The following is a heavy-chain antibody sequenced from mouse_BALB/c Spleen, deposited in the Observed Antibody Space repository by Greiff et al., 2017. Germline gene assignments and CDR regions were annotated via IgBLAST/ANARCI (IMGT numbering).Heavy chain of an antibody. J-gene: IGHJ2*01. D-gene: IGHD1-1*01. CDR3: ARDYYGSSLDY. Sequence: VQLQQSGPGLVKPSQSLSLTCTVTGYSITSDYAWNWIRQFPGNKLEWMGYISYSGSTSYNPSLKSRISITRDTSKNQFFLQLNSVTTEDTATYYCARDYYGSSLDYWGQGTTLTVSS. CDR2: ISYSGST. CDR1: GYSITSDYA. V-gene: IGHV3-2*02.